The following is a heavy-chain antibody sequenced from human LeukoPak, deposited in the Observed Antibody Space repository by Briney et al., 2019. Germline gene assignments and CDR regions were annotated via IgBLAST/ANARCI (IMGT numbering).Heavy chain of an antibody. D-gene: IGHD2/OR15-2a*01. Sequence: PGGSLRPSCAASGFTFSSYWMSWVRQAPGQGLEWVANIKQDGSEKYYVGSVKGRFTISRDNAKNSLYLQMNSLRAEDTAVYYCASVIVTETDAFDIWGQGTMVTVSS. J-gene: IGHJ3*02. V-gene: IGHV3-7*01. CDR1: GFTFSSYW. CDR3: ASVIVTETDAFDI. CDR2: IKQDGSEK.